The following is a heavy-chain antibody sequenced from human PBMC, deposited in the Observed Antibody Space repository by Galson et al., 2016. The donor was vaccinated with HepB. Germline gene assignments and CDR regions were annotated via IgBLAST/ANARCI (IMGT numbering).Heavy chain of an antibody. Sequence: SVKVSCKASGYTFTDCYIHWVRQAPGQGLEWMGWINPKSGGTNYEQRFQGRVTVSRDTSISTAYMELTRLTSDDTAVYSCARVSGVYYGMDVWGHGTTVTVSS. J-gene: IGHJ6*02. CDR2: INPKSGGT. V-gene: IGHV1-2*02. CDR1: GYTFTDCY. D-gene: IGHD7-27*01. CDR3: ARVSGVYYGMDV.